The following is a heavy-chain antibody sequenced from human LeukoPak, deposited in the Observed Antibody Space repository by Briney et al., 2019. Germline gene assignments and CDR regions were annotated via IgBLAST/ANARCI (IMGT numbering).Heavy chain of an antibody. CDR2: ISITVGGT. CDR1: GFTFSSYA. D-gene: IGHD1-26*01. V-gene: IGHV3-23*01. CDR3: AKRSHMLGATNPNYYFDH. Sequence: GGSLRLSCAASGFTFSSYAMSWVRQDPGKGLEWVSAISITVGGTYYADSVKGRFTISRDNSKNTLYLQMNSLSAEDTAVYYCAKRSHMLGATNPNYYFDHWGQGTLVTVSS. J-gene: IGHJ4*02.